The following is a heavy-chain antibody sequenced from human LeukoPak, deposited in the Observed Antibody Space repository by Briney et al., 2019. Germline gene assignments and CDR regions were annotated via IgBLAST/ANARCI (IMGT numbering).Heavy chain of an antibody. CDR2: ISGSGGNM. D-gene: IGHD6-6*01. J-gene: IGHJ4*02. CDR3: AKDAGPQQLVFFDS. CDR1: GLVFGKYA. Sequence: GGSLRLSCAASGLVFGKYAMAWVRQAPGKGLECVSTISGSGGNMYQADSVKGRFTISRDNSRSTLYLQMNSLRAEDTAVYYCAKDAGPQQLVFFDSWGQGTLVTVSS. V-gene: IGHV3-23*01.